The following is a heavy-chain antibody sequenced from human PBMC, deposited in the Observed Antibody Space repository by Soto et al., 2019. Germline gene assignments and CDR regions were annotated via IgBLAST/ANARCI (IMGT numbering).Heavy chain of an antibody. CDR3: AHRRGYYDSSGYWFDP. V-gene: IGHV2-5*02. D-gene: IGHD3-22*01. Sequence: QITLKESGPTLVKPTQTLTLTCTFSGFSLSTSGVGVGWIRQPPGKALEWLALIYWDDDKRYSPSLKSRLTITKDTSKNQVVLTMTNMDPVYTATYYCAHRRGYYDSSGYWFDPWGQGTLVTVSS. J-gene: IGHJ5*02. CDR2: IYWDDDK. CDR1: GFSLSTSGVG.